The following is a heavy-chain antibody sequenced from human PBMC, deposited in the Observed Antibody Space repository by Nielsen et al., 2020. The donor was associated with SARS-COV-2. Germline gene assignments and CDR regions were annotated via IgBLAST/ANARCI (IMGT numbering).Heavy chain of an antibody. V-gene: IGHV4-59*01. CDR2: IYYSGST. CDR3: ARKYGYSSSWYSNWFDP. D-gene: IGHD6-13*01. J-gene: IGHJ5*02. CDR1: GGSISSYY. Sequence: SETLPLTCTVSGGSISSYYWSWIRQPPGKGLEWIGYIYYSGSTNYNPSLKSRVTISVDTSKNQFSLKLSSVTAADTAVYYCARKYGYSSSWYSNWFDPWGQGTLVTVSS.